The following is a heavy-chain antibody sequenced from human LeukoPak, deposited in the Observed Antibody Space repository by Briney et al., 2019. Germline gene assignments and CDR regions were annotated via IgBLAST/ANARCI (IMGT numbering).Heavy chain of an antibody. CDR1: GYTFTGYY. J-gene: IGHJ4*02. V-gene: IGHV1-2*02. Sequence: EASVTVSCKASGYTFTGYYMHWVRQAPGQGLEWMGWINPNSGGTNYAQKFQGRVTMTRDTSISTAYMELSRLNSDDTAVYYCARDFSASCFFWGQGTLVTVSS. CDR3: ARDFSASCFF. D-gene: IGHD2-2*01. CDR2: INPNSGGT.